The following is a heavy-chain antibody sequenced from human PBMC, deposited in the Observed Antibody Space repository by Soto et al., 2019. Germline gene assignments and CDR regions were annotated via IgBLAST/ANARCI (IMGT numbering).Heavy chain of an antibody. CDR3: ARDMKFENDGGYYYYGMDV. CDR1: GGSFSCYY. J-gene: IGHJ6*02. V-gene: IGHV4-34*01. CDR2: INHSGST. D-gene: IGHD1-1*01. Sequence: SETLSLTCAVYGGSFSCYYWSWIRQPPGKGLEWIGEINHSGSTNYNPSLKSRVTISVDTSKNQFSLKLSSVTAADTAVYYCARDMKFENDGGYYYYGMDVWGPGTTVTVSS.